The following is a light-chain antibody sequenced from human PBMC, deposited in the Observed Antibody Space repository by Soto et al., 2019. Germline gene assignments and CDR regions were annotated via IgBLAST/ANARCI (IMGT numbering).Light chain of an antibody. V-gene: IGKV4-1*01. Sequence: DIVMTQSPDSLAVSLGERATINCKSSQSVLYTPNNKNYLAWYQQKPGQPPKLLIYWASTRESGVPDRFSGSGSGTDFTLTISSLQAEDVAVYYCQPYYSTPLTFGGGTKVEIK. CDR1: QSVLYTPNNKNY. CDR3: QPYYSTPLT. J-gene: IGKJ4*01. CDR2: WAS.